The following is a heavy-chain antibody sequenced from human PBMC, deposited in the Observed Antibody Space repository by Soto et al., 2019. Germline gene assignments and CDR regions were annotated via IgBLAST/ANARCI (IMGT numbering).Heavy chain of an antibody. D-gene: IGHD6-6*01. CDR2: ISYDGSNK. J-gene: IGHJ6*02. V-gene: IGHV3-30-3*01. CDR1: GFTFSSYA. CDR3: ARAASSSSSGMGYYYYYYGMDV. Sequence: HPGGSLRLSCAASGFTFSSYAMHWVRQAPGKGLEWVAVISYDGSNKYYADSVKGRFTISRDNSKNTLYLQMNSLRAEDTAVYYCARAASSSSSGMGYYYYYYGMDVWGQGTTVTVSS.